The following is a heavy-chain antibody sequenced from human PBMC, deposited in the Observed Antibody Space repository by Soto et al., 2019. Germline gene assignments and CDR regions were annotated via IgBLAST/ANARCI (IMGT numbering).Heavy chain of an antibody. Sequence: SETLSLTCTVSGGSISSSDNYWVWIRHPPGKGLEWIGYIYYSGITYYNPSLKSRVTISVDTSKNQFSLKLSSVTAADTAVYYCAREVEVIMAPHFDNWGQGTLVTVSS. J-gene: IGHJ4*02. CDR1: GGSISSSDNY. CDR2: IYYSGIT. V-gene: IGHV4-30-4*01. D-gene: IGHD3-10*01. CDR3: AREVEVIMAPHFDN.